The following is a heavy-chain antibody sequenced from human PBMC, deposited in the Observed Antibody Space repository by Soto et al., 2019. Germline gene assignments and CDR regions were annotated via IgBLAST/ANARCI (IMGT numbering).Heavy chain of an antibody. CDR2: IYYSGST. CDR1: GGSISRGGYY. Sequence: TLSLTCTVSGGSISRGGYYWSWIRQHPGKGLEWIGYIYYSGSTYYNPSLKSRVTISVDTSKNQFSLKLSSVTAADTAVYYCARDESITGTPIWGQGTLVTVSS. D-gene: IGHD1-20*01. CDR3: ARDESITGTPI. J-gene: IGHJ4*02. V-gene: IGHV4-30-4*08.